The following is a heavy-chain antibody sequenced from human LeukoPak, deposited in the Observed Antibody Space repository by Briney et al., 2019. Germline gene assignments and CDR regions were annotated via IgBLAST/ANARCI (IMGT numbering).Heavy chain of an antibody. CDR1: CGSFSGYY. D-gene: IGHD2-21*02. Sequence: AEPLSLTCAVCCGSFSGYYGRGLPQPRERGVEGSGEITHSGRTNYNPFLKSRVTISVDTSKNQFSLQLSSVTAADTAVYYCARALPAYCGGDCYADPYYFDYWGEGTLVTVSS. CDR3: ARALPAYCGGDCYADPYYFDY. J-gene: IGHJ4*02. CDR2: ITHSGRT. V-gene: IGHV4-34*01.